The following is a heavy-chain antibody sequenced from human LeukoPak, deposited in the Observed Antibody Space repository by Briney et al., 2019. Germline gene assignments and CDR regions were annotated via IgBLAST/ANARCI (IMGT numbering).Heavy chain of an antibody. Sequence: GGFLRLSCAASGFTFSSYAMSWVRQAPGKGLEWVSAISGSGGSTYYADSVKGRFTISRDNSKNTLYLQMNSLESEDTAVYYCAKDRWGAVASFDYWGQGTLVTVSS. CDR2: ISGSGGST. V-gene: IGHV3-23*01. CDR3: AKDRWGAVASFDY. CDR1: GFTFSSYA. D-gene: IGHD6-19*01. J-gene: IGHJ4*02.